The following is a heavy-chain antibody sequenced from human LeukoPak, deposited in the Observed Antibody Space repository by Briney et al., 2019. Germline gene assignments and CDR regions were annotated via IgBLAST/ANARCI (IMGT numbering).Heavy chain of an antibody. V-gene: IGHV4-34*01. J-gene: IGHJ4*02. CDR2: INHSGST. CDR3: ARGPGQLVPGYYFDY. Sequence: SETLSLTCAVYGGSFSGYYWSWIRQPPWKGLEWIGEINHSGSTNYNPSLKSRVTISVDTSKNQFSLKLSSVTAADTAVYYCARGPGQLVPGYYFDYWGQGTLVTVSS. D-gene: IGHD6-6*01. CDR1: GGSFSGYY.